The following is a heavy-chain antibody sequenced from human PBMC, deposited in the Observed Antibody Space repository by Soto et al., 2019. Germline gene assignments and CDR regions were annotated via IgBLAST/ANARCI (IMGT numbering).Heavy chain of an antibody. V-gene: IGHV4-61*01. CDR3: ARGRYSSGWFDF. Sequence: QVQLQESGPGLVRPSETLSLTCTVSGGSVSTPSYFWNWIRQAPGQGLEWIGYVSYSGSTDYTPPLKSRVTISSDTSNNQFSLKLSSVTAADTAVYYCARGRYSSGWFDFWGQGTLVTVSS. D-gene: IGHD6-19*01. CDR2: VSYSGST. CDR1: GGSVSTPSYF. J-gene: IGHJ4*02.